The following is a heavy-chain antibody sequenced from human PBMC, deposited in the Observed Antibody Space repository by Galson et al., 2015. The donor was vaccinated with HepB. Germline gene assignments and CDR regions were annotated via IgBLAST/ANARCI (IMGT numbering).Heavy chain of an antibody. CDR1: GFTFSSYG. CDR3: ARGYYGDLHDY. D-gene: IGHD4-17*01. V-gene: IGHV3-33*01. Sequence: SLRLSCAASGFTFSSYGMHWVRQAPGKGLEWVAVIWYDGSNKYYADSVKGRFTISRDNSKNTLYLQMNSLRAEDTAVYYCARGYYGDLHDYWGQGTLVTVSS. J-gene: IGHJ4*02. CDR2: IWYDGSNK.